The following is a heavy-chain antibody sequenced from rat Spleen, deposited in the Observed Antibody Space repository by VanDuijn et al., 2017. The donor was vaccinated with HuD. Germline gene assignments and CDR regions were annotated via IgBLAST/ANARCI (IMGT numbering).Heavy chain of an antibody. Sequence: EVQLVESGGGLVQPGRSLKLSCAASGFTFSDYYMAWVRQAPTKGLEWVASISPSGVITYYRDSVKGRFTVSRDNAKSTLYLQMDSLRSEDTATYYCATDALPYGGYGDYWGQGVMVTVSS. D-gene: IGHD1-11*01. J-gene: IGHJ2*01. CDR2: ISPSGVIT. CDR1: GFTFSDYY. V-gene: IGHV5-27*01. CDR3: ATDALPYGGYGDY.